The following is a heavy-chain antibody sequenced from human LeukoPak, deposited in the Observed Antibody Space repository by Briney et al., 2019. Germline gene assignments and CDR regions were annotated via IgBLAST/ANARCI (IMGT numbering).Heavy chain of an antibody. CDR2: ISGSGGTT. CDR1: GFTFSSYA. Sequence: GGSLRLSCAASGFTFSSYAMSWVRQAPGKGLELVSGISGSGGTTYYADSVKGRFTISRDNSKNTLYLQLNSLRAEDTAIYYCAKDLTYYYDSAGYYFDYWGQGTLVTVSS. CDR3: AKDLTYYYDSAGYYFDY. V-gene: IGHV3-23*01. D-gene: IGHD3-22*01. J-gene: IGHJ4*02.